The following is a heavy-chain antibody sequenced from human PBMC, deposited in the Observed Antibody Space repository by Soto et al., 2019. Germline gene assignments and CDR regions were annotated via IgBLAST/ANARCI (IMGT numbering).Heavy chain of an antibody. CDR2: IRSKANNYAT. J-gene: IGHJ4*02. CDR1: GFTFIGSG. D-gene: IGHD3-10*01. Sequence: WGSLRLSCAASGFTFIGSGIHWFRHSSLKWLEWVGRIRSKANNYATAYAESVKGRFTISRDDSKNTAYLQMNSLRTDDTAVYYCTTPQAFGSETFLVNYWGQGTLVTVSS. V-gene: IGHV3-73*01. CDR3: TTPQAFGSETFLVNY.